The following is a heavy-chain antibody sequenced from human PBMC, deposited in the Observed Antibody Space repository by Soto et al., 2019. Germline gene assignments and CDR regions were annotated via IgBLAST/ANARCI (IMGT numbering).Heavy chain of an antibody. Sequence: SETLSLTCAVSGVSISSGNWWTWVRQTPKRGLEYIGEIFHDGTANYYPSFERRVAISVDTSKNQFSLKLTSVTAADTAIYFCARLVYDTRLNYMYFDFWGQGALVTVSS. CDR2: IFHDGTA. V-gene: IGHV4-4*02. CDR1: GVSISSGNW. D-gene: IGHD2-8*01. CDR3: ARLVYDTRLNYMYFDF. J-gene: IGHJ4*02.